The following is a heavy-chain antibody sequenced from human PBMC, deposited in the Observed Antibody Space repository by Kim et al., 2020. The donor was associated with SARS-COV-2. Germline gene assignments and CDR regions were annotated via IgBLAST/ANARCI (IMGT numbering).Heavy chain of an antibody. V-gene: IGHV5-51*01. CDR3: ARHEVGGGNTY. Sequence: RYSPPFQGQVTISADQSISTAYLQWNSLKASDTAMYYCARHEVGGGNTYWGQGTLVTVSS. D-gene: IGHD2-15*01. J-gene: IGHJ4*02.